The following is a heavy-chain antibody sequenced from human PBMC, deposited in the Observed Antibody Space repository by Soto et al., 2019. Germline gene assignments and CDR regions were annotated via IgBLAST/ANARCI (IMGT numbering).Heavy chain of an antibody. J-gene: IGHJ4*02. D-gene: IGHD2-15*01. CDR2: MNPNSGNT. CDR1: GYTFTSYD. CDR3: ARGRYCSGGSCYSVWDPDY. V-gene: IGHV1-8*01. Sequence: ASVKVSCKASGYTFTSYDINWVRQATGQGLEWMGWMNPNSGNTGYAQKFQGRVTMTRNTSISTAYMELSSLRSEDTAVYYCARGRYCSGGSCYSVWDPDYWGQGTLVTVSS.